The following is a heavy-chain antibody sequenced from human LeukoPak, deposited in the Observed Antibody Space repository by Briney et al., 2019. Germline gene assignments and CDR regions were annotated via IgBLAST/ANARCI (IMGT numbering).Heavy chain of an antibody. CDR1: GFTFSSYG. D-gene: IGHD6-19*01. CDR3: ARDRAVAGSIDY. Sequence: GGSLRLSCAASGFTFSSYGMHWVRQAPGKGLEWVAVMWYDGSNKYYADSVKGRFTISRDNSKNTLYLQMNSLRAEDTAVYYCARDRAVAGSIDYWGQGTLVTVSS. J-gene: IGHJ4*02. CDR2: MWYDGSNK. V-gene: IGHV3-33*08.